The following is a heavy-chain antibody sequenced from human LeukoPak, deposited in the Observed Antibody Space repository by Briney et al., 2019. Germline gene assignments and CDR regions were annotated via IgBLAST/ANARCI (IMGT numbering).Heavy chain of an antibody. V-gene: IGHV3-23*01. J-gene: IGHJ4*02. CDR3: ATAGGSSGSYPLIY. D-gene: IGHD6-19*01. CDR1: GFTFSSYW. Sequence: GGSLRLSCAASGFTFSSYWMHWVRQAPGKGLERVSVITGSGGTTFYADSVKGRFTISRDNSKNTVFLQMNSLRAEDTAVYYCATAGGSSGSYPLIYWGQGILVTVSS. CDR2: ITGSGGTT.